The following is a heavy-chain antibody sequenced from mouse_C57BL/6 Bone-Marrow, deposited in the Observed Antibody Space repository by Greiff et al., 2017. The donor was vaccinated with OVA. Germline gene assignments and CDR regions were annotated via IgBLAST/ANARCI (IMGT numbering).Heavy chain of an antibody. D-gene: IGHD1-1*01. V-gene: IGHV3-6*01. CDR2: ISYDGSN. CDR1: GYSITSGYY. J-gene: IGHJ2*01. CDR3: ARDILLRSLDY. Sequence: DVHLVESGPGLVKPSQSLSLTCSVTGYSITSGYYWNWIRQFPGNKLEWMGYISYDGSNNYNPSLKNRISITRDTSKNQLFLKLNSVTTEDTDTYECARDILLRSLDYWGQGTTLTVSS.